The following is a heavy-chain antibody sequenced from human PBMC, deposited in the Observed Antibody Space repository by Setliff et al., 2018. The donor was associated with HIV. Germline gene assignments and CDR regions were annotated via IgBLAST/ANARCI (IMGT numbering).Heavy chain of an antibody. J-gene: IGHJ3*02. D-gene: IGHD6-19*01. Sequence: PGESLKISCAASGFSFRSYAVSWARQAPGKGLEWVSVISGSGDITYYRESVKGRFTVSRDNSNNTVYLQMNSLRAEDTAMYYCTAGYSSGLVDTLDIWGQGTMVTVSS. CDR3: TAGYSSGLVDTLDI. CDR2: ISGSGDIT. V-gene: IGHV3-23*01. CDR1: GFSFRSYA.